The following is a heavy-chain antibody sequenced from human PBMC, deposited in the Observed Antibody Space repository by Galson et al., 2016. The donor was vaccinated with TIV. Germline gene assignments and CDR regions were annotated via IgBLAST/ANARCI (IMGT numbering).Heavy chain of an antibody. CDR3: ARTVSGGGFYYSGMDV. CDR2: ISASHSTT. Sequence: SLRLSCAASGFTFSVYSMNWIRQAPGKGLEWVSYISASHSTTYYADSVKGRVTISRDKAKNSLYLQMDSLRAEDTAVYYCARTVSGGGFYYSGMDVWGQGTTVTVSS. V-gene: IGHV3-11*04. D-gene: IGHD2-15*01. J-gene: IGHJ6*02. CDR1: GFTFSVYS.